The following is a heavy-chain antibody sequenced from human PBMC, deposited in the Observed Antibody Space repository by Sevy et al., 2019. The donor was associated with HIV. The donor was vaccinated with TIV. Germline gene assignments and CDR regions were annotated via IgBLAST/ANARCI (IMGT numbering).Heavy chain of an antibody. D-gene: IGHD6-13*01. J-gene: IGHJ4*02. CDR2: INYSGIT. V-gene: IGHV4-39*01. CDR3: VGPKLTYINSWHYLDY. Sequence: SETLSLTCTVSGASISSSGYYWGWIRQPPGKGLEWIASINYSGITFYNPSLKSRVTISADTSKNQFSLRLSSVTAADSSIYFCVGPKLTYINSWHYLDYWGQGTVVTVSS. CDR1: GASISSSGYY.